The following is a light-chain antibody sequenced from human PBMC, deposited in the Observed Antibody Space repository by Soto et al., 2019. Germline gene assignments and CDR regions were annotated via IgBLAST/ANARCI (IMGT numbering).Light chain of an antibody. V-gene: IGKV3-15*01. CDR1: QSVSSC. CDR2: GAA. Sequence: IVLTPSSAAISLSPGERATLFCRTSQSVSSCFAWYQQKPGQAPTLLIYGAATRATGIPARFSGSRSGREFTLTISSLLSADFAVYYCQQYNDWPPITFGGGTKVDIK. J-gene: IGKJ4*01. CDR3: QQYNDWPPIT.